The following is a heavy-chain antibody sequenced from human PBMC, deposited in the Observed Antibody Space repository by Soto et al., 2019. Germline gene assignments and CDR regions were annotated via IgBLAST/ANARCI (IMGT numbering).Heavy chain of an antibody. V-gene: IGHV3-23*03. CDR3: ARRTNGYFGY. D-gene: IGHD2-8*01. CDR1: GFTFRDYT. Sequence: EVQLLESGGGLAQPGGSLTLSCAASGFTFRDYTMSWVRQAPGQVLECISVILSDYNTFYAGSVRGRYTISRDNSKNTLYLEMNSLRAEDTAVSYCARRTNGYFGYWGQGALVTVSS. CDR2: ILSDYNT. J-gene: IGHJ4*02.